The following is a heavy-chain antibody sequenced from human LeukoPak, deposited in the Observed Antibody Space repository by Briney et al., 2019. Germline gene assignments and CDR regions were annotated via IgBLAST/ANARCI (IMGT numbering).Heavy chain of an antibody. J-gene: IGHJ3*02. Sequence: SETLSLTCTVSGGSISSYYWSWIRQPAGKGLEWIGRIYTSGSTNYNPSLKSRVTMSVDTSKNQFSLKLSSVTAADTAVYYCARDHSIAYYDSSGYHAFDIWGQGTMVTVSS. D-gene: IGHD3-22*01. CDR1: GGSISSYY. V-gene: IGHV4-4*07. CDR2: IYTSGST. CDR3: ARDHSIAYYDSSGYHAFDI.